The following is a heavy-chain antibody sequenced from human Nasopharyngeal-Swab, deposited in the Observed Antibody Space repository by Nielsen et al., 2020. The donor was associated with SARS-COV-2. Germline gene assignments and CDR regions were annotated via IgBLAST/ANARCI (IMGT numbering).Heavy chain of an antibody. CDR2: IVVGSGNT. CDR1: GFTFTSSA. V-gene: IGHV1-58*02. Sequence: SVKVSCKASGFTFTSSAMQWVRQARGQRLEWIGWIVVGSGNTNYAQKFQERVTITRDMSTSTAYMELRSLRSDDTAVYYCARDYYDSSGYYVFDYWGQGTLVTVSS. CDR3: ARDYYDSSGYYVFDY. D-gene: IGHD3-22*01. J-gene: IGHJ4*02.